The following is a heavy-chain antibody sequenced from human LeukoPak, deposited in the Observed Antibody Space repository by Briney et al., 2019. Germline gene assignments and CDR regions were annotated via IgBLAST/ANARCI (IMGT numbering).Heavy chain of an antibody. J-gene: IGHJ4*02. CDR2: IKQDGSEK. D-gene: IGHD4-17*01. V-gene: IGHV3-7*01. CDR1: GFTFSSYW. CDR3: ARTSTVTTLESFFDY. Sequence: PGGSLRLSCAASGFTFSSYWMSWVRQAPGKGLEWVANIKQDGSEKYYVDSVKGRFIISRDNAKNSLYLQMNSLRAEDTAVYYCARTSTVTTLESFFDYWGQGTLVTVSS.